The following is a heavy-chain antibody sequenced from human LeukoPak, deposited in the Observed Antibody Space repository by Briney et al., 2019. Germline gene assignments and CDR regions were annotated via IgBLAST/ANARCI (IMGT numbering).Heavy chain of an antibody. CDR2: IYYSGST. Sequence: SETLSLTCTVSGGSISSGSCYWSWIRQPAGKGLEWIGYIYYSGSTNYNPSLKSRVTISVDTSKNQFSLKLSSVTAADTAVYYCARDIGYCSGGSCYYYGMDVWGQGTTVTVSS. D-gene: IGHD2-15*01. CDR3: ARDIGYCSGGSCYYYGMDV. V-gene: IGHV4-61*10. CDR1: GGSISSGSCY. J-gene: IGHJ6*02.